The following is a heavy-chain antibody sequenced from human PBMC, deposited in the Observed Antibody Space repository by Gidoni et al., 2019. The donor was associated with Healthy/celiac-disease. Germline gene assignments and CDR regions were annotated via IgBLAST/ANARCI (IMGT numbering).Heavy chain of an antibody. CDR1: VASISSISTY. Sequence: LRLQSSGQGLVSLWEPLSLTCPFPVASISSISTYWGWIRQPPGKGLEWIGSIYYSGSTYYNPSLKSRVTISVDTSKNQFSLKLSSVTAADTAVYYCARPLKYCSGGSCYSSFGFDYWGQGTLVTVSS. J-gene: IGHJ4*02. V-gene: IGHV4-39*01. CDR3: ARPLKYCSGGSCYSSFGFDY. D-gene: IGHD2-15*01. CDR2: IYYSGST.